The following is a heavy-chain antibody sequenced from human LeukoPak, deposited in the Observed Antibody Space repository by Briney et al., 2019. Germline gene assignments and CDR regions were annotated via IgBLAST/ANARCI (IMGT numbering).Heavy chain of an antibody. J-gene: IGHJ5*02. V-gene: IGHV4-59*08. CDR2: IYYSGST. CDR3: ARLRYYYTSRSYYGFDP. D-gene: IGHD3-10*01. Sequence: PSETLSLTCTVSDGSISSDYWSWIRQPPGKGLEWIGYIYYSGSTNYNPSLKSRVTISVDTSKNQFFLKLSSVTAADTAVYYCARLRYYYTSRSYYGFDPWGQGTLVSVSS. CDR1: DGSISSDY.